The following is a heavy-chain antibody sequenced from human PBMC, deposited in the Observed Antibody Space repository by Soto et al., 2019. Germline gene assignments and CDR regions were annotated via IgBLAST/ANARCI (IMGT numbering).Heavy chain of an antibody. CDR2: INAGNGKT. CDR3: VRGKPEYYDISVNSDVGDVFDI. CDR1: GDDFCRHA. Sequence: ASVKVSCKTSGDDFCRHAIQWVRQAPGESLGWRGWINAGNGKTKYSQMLQGRVAFTRDTSASRAYMELRGLKSEVAGVFYCVRGKPEYYDISVNSDVGDVFDIWG. J-gene: IGHJ3*02. V-gene: IGHV1-3*01. D-gene: IGHD3-22*01.